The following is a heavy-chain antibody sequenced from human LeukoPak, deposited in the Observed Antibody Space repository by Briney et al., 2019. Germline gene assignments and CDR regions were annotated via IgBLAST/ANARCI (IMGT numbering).Heavy chain of an antibody. J-gene: IGHJ3*02. CDR2: IYPGDSDT. CDR1: GYSFTSYW. D-gene: IGHD3-22*01. Sequence: GESLKISCKGSGYSFTSYWIGWVRQMPGKGLEWMAIIYPGDSDTKYSPSFQDQVTISADKAINTAYLHWRSLKASDTAMYYCARLSMIDTFDIWGLGTVVTVSS. V-gene: IGHV5-51*01. CDR3: ARLSMIDTFDI.